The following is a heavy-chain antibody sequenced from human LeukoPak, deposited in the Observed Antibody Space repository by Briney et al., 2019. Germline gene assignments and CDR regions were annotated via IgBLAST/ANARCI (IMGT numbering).Heavy chain of an antibody. CDR2: IYSGGST. V-gene: IGHV3-53*01. J-gene: IGHJ3*02. CDR3: ARVNSSSWYWAFDI. CDR1: GFTVSSNY. Sequence: GGSLRLSCVASGFTVSSNYMSWVRQAPGKGLEWVSVIYSGGSTYYADSVKGRFTISRDNSKNTLYLQMNSLRAEDTAVYYCARVNSSSWYWAFDIWGQGTMVTVSS. D-gene: IGHD6-13*01.